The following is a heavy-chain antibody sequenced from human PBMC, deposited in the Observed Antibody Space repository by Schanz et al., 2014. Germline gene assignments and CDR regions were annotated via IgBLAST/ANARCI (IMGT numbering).Heavy chain of an antibody. CDR1: GYTFTTYY. Sequence: QVQLLQSGAEVKKPGASMKVSCKASGYTFTTYYMLWVRQAPGQGLEWMGIINPSGGSTRYGQKFQGRITVTTDTSTSTVYLELSSLRSDDTAVYYCARGPLGTSPWGQGTLVTVSS. CDR3: ARGPLGTSP. J-gene: IGHJ5*02. D-gene: IGHD5-12*01. V-gene: IGHV1-46*01. CDR2: INPSGGST.